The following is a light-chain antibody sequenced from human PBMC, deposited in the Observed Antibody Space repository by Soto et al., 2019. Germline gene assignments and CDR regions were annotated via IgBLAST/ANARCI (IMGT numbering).Light chain of an antibody. V-gene: IGLV2-14*01. CDR3: SSYTSSSTLV. J-gene: IGLJ2*01. CDR1: SSDVGGYNY. CDR2: DFS. Sequence: QSVLTQPASVSGAPGQSITISCTGTSSDVGGYNYVSWYQQHPGKAHKLMIDDFSNRPTGVSNRFSGSNTCNTVSLTISGLQAGAEADYYCSSYTSSSTLVFGAGTKLTVL.